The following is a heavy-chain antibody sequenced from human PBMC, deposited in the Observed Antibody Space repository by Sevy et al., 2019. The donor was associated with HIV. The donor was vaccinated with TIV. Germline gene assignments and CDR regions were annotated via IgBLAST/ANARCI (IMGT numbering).Heavy chain of an antibody. CDR2: ISGSGETT. CDR3: VKRTEYNGGWFID. J-gene: IGHJ4*02. V-gene: IGHV3-23*01. Sequence: GGSLRLSCAASGFTFSNSAMSWVRQAPGKGLEWVSTISGSGETTYYAESVKGRFTTSRDNSKNTLFLQVNSLRAEDTALYYCVKRTEYNGGWFIDWGQRTLVTVSS. CDR1: GFTFSNSA. D-gene: IGHD6-19*01.